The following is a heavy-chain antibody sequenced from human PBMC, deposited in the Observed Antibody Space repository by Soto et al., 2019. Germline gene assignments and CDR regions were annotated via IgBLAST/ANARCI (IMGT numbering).Heavy chain of an antibody. CDR2: INPNSGGT. Sequence: ASVKVSCKASGYTFTGYHMHWVRQAPGQGLEWMGWINPNSGGTNYAQKFQGRVTMTRDTSISTAYMELSRLRSDDTAVYYCAREILGIAVAGTNYWGQGTLVTVSS. V-gene: IGHV1-2*02. J-gene: IGHJ4*02. CDR1: GYTFTGYH. CDR3: AREILGIAVAGTNY. D-gene: IGHD6-19*01.